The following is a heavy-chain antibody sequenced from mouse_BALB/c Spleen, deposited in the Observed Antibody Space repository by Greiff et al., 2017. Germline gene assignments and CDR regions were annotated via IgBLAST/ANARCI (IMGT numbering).Heavy chain of an antibody. CDR3: ARHDDGYYGYWYFDV. J-gene: IGHJ1*01. D-gene: IGHD2-3*01. CDR1: GFTFSSYA. CDR2: ISSGGSYT. V-gene: IGHV5-9-3*01. Sequence: EVKLQESGGGLVKPGGSLKLSCAASGFTFSSYAMSWVRQTPEKRLEWVATISSGGSYTYYPDSVKGRFTISRDNAKNTLYLQMSSLRSEDTAMYYCARHDDGYYGYWYFDVWGAGTTVTVSS.